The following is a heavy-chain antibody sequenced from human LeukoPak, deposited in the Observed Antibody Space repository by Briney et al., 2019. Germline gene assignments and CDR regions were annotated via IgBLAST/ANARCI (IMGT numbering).Heavy chain of an antibody. CDR1: GSTFSSYA. D-gene: IGHD4-17*01. J-gene: IGHJ1*01. Sequence: PGGSLRLSCAASGSTFSSYAMSWVRQAPGKGLEWVSAISGSGGSTYYADSVKGRFTLSRDNPKNTLYLQMNSLGAEDTAVYYCAKEIYGDSTGGRFQQWGQGTLVTVSS. V-gene: IGHV3-23*01. CDR2: ISGSGGST. CDR3: AKEIYGDSTGGRFQQ.